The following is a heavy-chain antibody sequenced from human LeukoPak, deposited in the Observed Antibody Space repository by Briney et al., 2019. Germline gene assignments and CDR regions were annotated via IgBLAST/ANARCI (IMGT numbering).Heavy chain of an antibody. CDR3: AKDKRGQNLLTGYYHDAFDI. D-gene: IGHD3-9*01. J-gene: IGHJ3*02. CDR1: GFTFSSYA. V-gene: IGHV3-23*01. Sequence: PGGSLRLSCAASGFTFSSYAMSWVRQAPGKGLEWVSAISGSGGSTYYADSVKGRFTISRDNSKNTLYLQMNSLRAEDTAVYYCAKDKRGQNLLTGYYHDAFDIWGQGTMVTVSS. CDR2: ISGSGGST.